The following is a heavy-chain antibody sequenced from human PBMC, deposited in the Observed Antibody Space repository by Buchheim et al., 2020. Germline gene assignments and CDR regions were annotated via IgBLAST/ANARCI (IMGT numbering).Heavy chain of an antibody. Sequence: QVQLQESGLGLVKPSQSLPLTCTVSGDSISSDDCYWTWIRQPPGKGLEWIGYIDYSGTTYYNPSLKSRVIMSVDTSKNQFSLRLSSVTAADTAVYYCVRDQWGRRGGYGYFDLWGRGTL. V-gene: IGHV4-30-4*01. CDR3: VRDQWGRRGGYGYFDL. CDR2: IDYSGTT. CDR1: GDSISSDDCY. J-gene: IGHJ2*01. D-gene: IGHD3-22*01.